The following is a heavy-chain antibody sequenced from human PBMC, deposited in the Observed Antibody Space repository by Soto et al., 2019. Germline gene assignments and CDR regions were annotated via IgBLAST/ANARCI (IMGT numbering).Heavy chain of an antibody. CDR2: VSTSGRST. V-gene: IGHV3-64*02. CDR1: GFIFSEST. J-gene: IGHJ4*02. D-gene: IGHD1-20*01. Sequence: GGSLRLSCSASGFIFSESTIYWVRQVPGKGLEAISAVSTSGRSTYYADSVKDRFTISRDNSKNTLFLQMGSLRPEDTAVYYCAILTSITGNHYFDYWGQGTLVTVSS. CDR3: AILTSITGNHYFDY.